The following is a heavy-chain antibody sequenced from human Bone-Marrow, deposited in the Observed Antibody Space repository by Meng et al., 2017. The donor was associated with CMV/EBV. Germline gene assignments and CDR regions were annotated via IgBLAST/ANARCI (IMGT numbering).Heavy chain of an antibody. Sequence: VQRQQWGAVLFKPSETLSLTCAVYGGSFSGYYWSWIRQPPGKGLEWIGEINHSGSTNYNPSLKSRVTISVDTSKNQFSLKLSSVTAADTAVYYCARGGVVVNGAPFDYWGQGTLVTVSS. J-gene: IGHJ4*02. CDR2: INHSGST. D-gene: IGHD3-22*01. CDR3: ARGGVVVNGAPFDY. CDR1: GGSFSGYY. V-gene: IGHV4-34*01.